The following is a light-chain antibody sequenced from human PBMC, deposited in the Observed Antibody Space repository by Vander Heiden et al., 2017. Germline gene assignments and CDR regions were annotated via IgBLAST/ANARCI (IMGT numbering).Light chain of an antibody. V-gene: IGLV1-44*01. Sequence: QSVLPQPPSASGTPGQRVTISCSGSSSNIGSNTVNWYQQLPGTAPKLLIYSNNQRPSGVPDRFSGSKSGTSASLAISELQSEDEADYYCAAWDDSLNGWVFGGGTKLTGL. CDR2: SNN. J-gene: IGLJ3*02. CDR1: SSNIGSNT. CDR3: AAWDDSLNGWV.